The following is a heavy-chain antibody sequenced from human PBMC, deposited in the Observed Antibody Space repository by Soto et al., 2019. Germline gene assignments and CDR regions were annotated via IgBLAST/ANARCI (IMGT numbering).Heavy chain of an antibody. Sequence: GGSLRLSCAASGFTFSNAWMNWVRQAPGKGLEWVGRIKSKTDGGTTDYAATVKGRFTISRDDSKNTLYLQMNSLKTEDHAVYYCTAIPHYDILTAPPVGGDYYYSYGMDVWGQGTTVTVSS. V-gene: IGHV3-15*07. CDR1: GFTFSNAW. D-gene: IGHD3-9*01. CDR2: IKSKTDGGTT. CDR3: TAIPHYDILTAPPVGGDYYYSYGMDV. J-gene: IGHJ6*02.